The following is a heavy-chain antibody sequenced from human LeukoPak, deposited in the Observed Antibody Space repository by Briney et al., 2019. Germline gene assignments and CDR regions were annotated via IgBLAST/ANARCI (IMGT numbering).Heavy chain of an antibody. V-gene: IGHV3-48*01. D-gene: IGHD1-1*01. Sequence: GGSLRLSCAASGFTFSTYTLNWVRQAPGKGLEWLSYVTLNGRSVHYAHSVKGRFTISRDNAKNSLYLQMNSLRVEDTAVYYCARDHNWGFDYWGQGTLVTVSS. J-gene: IGHJ4*02. CDR3: ARDHNWGFDY. CDR1: GFTFSTYT. CDR2: VTLNGRSV.